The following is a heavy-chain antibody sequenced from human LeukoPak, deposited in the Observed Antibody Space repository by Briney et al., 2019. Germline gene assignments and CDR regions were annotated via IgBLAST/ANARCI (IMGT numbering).Heavy chain of an antibody. CDR2: ISAYNGNT. CDR3: AIIVGATEAIDY. CDR1: GGTFSSYA. J-gene: IGHJ4*02. D-gene: IGHD1-26*01. V-gene: IGHV1-18*01. Sequence: ASVKVSCKASGGTFSSYAISWVRQAPGQGLEWMGWISAYNGNTNYAQKLQGRVTMTTDTSTSTAYMELRSLRSDDTAVYYCAIIVGATEAIDYWGQGTLVTVSS.